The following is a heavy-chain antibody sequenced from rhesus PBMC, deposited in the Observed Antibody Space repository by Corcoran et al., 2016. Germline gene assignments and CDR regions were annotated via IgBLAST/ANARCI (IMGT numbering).Heavy chain of an antibody. CDR2: VDPVYGDI. J-gene: IGHJ4*01. Sequence: EVQLVQSGAEVKKPGASVKVSCKVPGYTFTELSMHWVRQAPGKGLEWVGGVDPVYGDILHAEKFQGRVTMTEDTSTDTAYMELSSLRSEDTAVYYCARAYSSWSGYFDYWGQGVLVTVSS. CDR1: GYTFTELS. V-gene: IGHV1-156*01. CDR3: ARAYSSWSGYFDY. D-gene: IGHD6-13*01.